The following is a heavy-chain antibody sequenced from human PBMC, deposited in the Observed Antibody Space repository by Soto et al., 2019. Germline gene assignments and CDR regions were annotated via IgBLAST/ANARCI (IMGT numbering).Heavy chain of an antibody. CDR3: XXXXXPGPYYYYGMDV. CDR2: INPNSGGT. Sequence: QVQLVQSGAEVKKPGASVKVSCKASGYTFTGYYMHWVRQAPGQGLEWMGWINPNSGGTNYAQKFQGWVTMTRDTSISTAXXXLXRLRSDDTXVXXXXXXXXPGPYYYYGMDVWGQGTTVTVSS. J-gene: IGHJ6*02. CDR1: GYTFTGYY. V-gene: IGHV1-2*04.